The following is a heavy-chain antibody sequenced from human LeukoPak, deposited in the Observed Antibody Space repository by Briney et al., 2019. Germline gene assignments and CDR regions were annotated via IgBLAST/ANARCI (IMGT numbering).Heavy chain of an antibody. CDR1: GFTFSSYA. CDR2: ISYDGSNK. J-gene: IGHJ6*03. V-gene: IGHV3-30-3*01. CDR3: ARDHAPRYYYMDV. Sequence: GGSLRLSCAASGFTFSSYAMHWVRQAPGKGLEWVAVISYDGSNKYYADSVKGRFTISRDNSKNTLYLQMNSLRAEDTAVYYCARDHAPRYYYMDVWGKGTTVTVSS.